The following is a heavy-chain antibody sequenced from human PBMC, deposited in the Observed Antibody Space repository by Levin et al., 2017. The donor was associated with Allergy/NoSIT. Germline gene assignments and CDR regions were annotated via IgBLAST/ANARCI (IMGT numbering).Heavy chain of an antibody. V-gene: IGHV1-2*02. CDR3: ARISAAVAGRKSDY. J-gene: IGHJ4*02. Sequence: ASVKVSCKASGYTFTGYYMHWVRQAPGQGLEWMGWINPNSGGTNYAQKFQGRVTMTRDTSISTAYMELSRLRSDDTAVYYCARISAAVAGRKSDYWGQGTLVTVSS. CDR1: GYTFTGYY. CDR2: INPNSGGT. D-gene: IGHD6-19*01.